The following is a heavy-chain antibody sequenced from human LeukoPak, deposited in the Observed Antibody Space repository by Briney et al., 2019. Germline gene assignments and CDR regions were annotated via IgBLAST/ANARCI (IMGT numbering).Heavy chain of an antibody. D-gene: IGHD3-16*02. V-gene: IGHV4/OR15-8*01. J-gene: IGHJ4*02. Sequence: SSETLSLTCDVSGGSIDSTNWWTWVRRPPGKGLEWIGEIHHDGRINYNPSLKSRVTLSVDKSKNQFSLRLNSVTAADTAMYYCARSHDHLWGNYPDYWGQGTLVTVSS. CDR1: GGSIDSTNW. CDR2: IHHDGRI. CDR3: ARSHDHLWGNYPDY.